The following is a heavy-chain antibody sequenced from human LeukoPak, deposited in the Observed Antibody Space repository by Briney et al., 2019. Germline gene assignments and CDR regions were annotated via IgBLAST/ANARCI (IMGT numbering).Heavy chain of an antibody. CDR3: ARRPVVAVLGAFDI. D-gene: IGHD3-22*01. Sequence: SETLSLTCTVSGGSISIYYWSWIWQPPGKGLEWIGYIYYSGSTNYNPSLKSRVTISVDTSKNQFSLKLSSVTAADTAVYYCARRPVVAVLGAFDIWGQGTMVTVSS. V-gene: IGHV4-59*08. J-gene: IGHJ3*02. CDR1: GGSISIYY. CDR2: IYYSGST.